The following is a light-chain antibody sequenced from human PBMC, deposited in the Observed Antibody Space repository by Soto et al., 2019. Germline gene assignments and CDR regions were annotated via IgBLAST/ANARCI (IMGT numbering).Light chain of an antibody. CDR1: QSVSSRN. CDR2: GAS. J-gene: IGKJ1*01. V-gene: IGKV3-20*01. CDR3: QQYGSSPRT. Sequence: EIVLTQSPGTLSLSPGERATLSCRASQSVSSRNLAWYQQKPGQAPRLLIYGASSRATGIPDRFSGSGSGTDFTLTISRLEPEDFAVYYCQQYGSSPRTFGQGTMVDIK.